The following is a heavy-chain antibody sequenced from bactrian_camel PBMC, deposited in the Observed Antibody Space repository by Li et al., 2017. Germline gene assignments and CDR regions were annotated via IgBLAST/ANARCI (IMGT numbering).Heavy chain of an antibody. CDR1: GFTFSKYY. J-gene: IGHJ4*01. V-gene: IGHV3S10*01. Sequence: QLVESGGGLVQPGGSLRLSCTASGFTFSKYYMSWVRQAPGKGLEWVSSIYRDGDTYYANSVRGRFTISRDNAKSYVYLQVNSLKSEDTALYYCARLISPDGLLLDPGDPGHRL. CDR3: ARLISPDGLL. CDR2: IYRDGDT. D-gene: IGHD3*01.